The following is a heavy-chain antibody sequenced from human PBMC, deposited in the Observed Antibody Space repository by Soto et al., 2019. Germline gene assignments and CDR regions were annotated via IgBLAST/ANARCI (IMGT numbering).Heavy chain of an antibody. D-gene: IGHD1-20*01. CDR1: GYTFTSRY. J-gene: IGHJ4*02. Sequence: ASVKVSCKASGYTFTSRYMRWVRQAPGQGLEWMGIINPSDGSTTYAQKFQGRVSMTRDKSTSTLYMELNSLRAEDTAVYYCAKGITGTTNGVGFDYWGQGTLVTVSS. V-gene: IGHV1-46*01. CDR3: AKGITGTTNGVGFDY. CDR2: INPSDGST.